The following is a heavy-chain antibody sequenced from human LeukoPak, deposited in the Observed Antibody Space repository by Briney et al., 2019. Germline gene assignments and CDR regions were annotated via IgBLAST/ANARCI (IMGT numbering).Heavy chain of an antibody. V-gene: IGHV4-59*01. D-gene: IGHD3-22*01. Sequence: SETLSLTCTVSGGSISSYYWSWIRQPPGKGLEWIGYNYYSGSTNYNPSLKSRVTISVDTSKNQSSLKLSSVTAADTAVYYCARTDSSGYYLYFDYWGQGTLVTVSS. J-gene: IGHJ4*02. CDR3: ARTDSSGYYLYFDY. CDR2: NYYSGST. CDR1: GGSISSYY.